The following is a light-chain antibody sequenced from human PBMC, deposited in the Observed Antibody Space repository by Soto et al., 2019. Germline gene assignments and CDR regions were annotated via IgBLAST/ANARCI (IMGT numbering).Light chain of an antibody. Sequence: DIQMTQSPSPRSGSVGDRVTITCRTSPTMSSWLAWYQQKPGKDPKILIDKASTLKSGVPSRFISSGSGTEFALTIISLQPDEVATYYGKHYNCYAEAFGQGTKVDLK. CDR3: KHYNCYAEA. CDR2: KAS. J-gene: IGKJ1*01. V-gene: IGKV1-5*03. CDR1: PTMSSW.